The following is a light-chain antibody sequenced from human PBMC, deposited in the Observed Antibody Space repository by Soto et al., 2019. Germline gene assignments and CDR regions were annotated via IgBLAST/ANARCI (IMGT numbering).Light chain of an antibody. Sequence: DIVVTQSPDSLGVSLGERATISCKSSQSVLYSSNNKNYLAWYQQKPGQPPKLIIYWASIRETGVPDRFSGSGSGTDFTLDISSLQAEDVAVYYCQQYYSNPQTFGQGTKVDIK. CDR3: QQYYSNPQT. CDR1: QSVLYSSNNKNY. J-gene: IGKJ1*01. V-gene: IGKV4-1*01. CDR2: WAS.